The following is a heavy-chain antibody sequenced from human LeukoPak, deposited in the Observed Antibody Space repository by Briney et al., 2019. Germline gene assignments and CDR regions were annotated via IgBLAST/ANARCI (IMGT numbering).Heavy chain of an antibody. Sequence: PGGSLRLSCAASGFTFSSYSMNWVRHAPGKGLEWVSYISSSSTIYYADSVRGRFTISRDNAKNSLYLQMNSLTAEDTAVYYCARGVGATFVFIWGQGTMVTVSS. J-gene: IGHJ3*02. D-gene: IGHD1-26*01. CDR3: ARGVGATFVFI. CDR1: GFTFSSYS. V-gene: IGHV3-48*04. CDR2: ISSSSTI.